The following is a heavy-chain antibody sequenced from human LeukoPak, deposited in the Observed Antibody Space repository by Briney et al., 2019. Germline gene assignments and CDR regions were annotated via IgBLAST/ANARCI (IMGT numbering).Heavy chain of an antibody. J-gene: IGHJ3*02. CDR1: GGSVSSGSYY. D-gene: IGHD1-1*01. CDR2: IYYSGST. Sequence: SETLSLTCTVSGGSVSSGSYYWSWIRQPPGKGLEWIGCIYYSGSTNYNPSLKSRVTISVDTSKNQFSLKLSSVTAADTAVYYCARDWVPVHAFDIWGQGTMVTVSS. V-gene: IGHV4-61*01. CDR3: ARDWVPVHAFDI.